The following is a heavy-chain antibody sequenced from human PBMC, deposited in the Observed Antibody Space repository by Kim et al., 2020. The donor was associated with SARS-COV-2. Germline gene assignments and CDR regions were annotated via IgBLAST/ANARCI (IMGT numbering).Heavy chain of an antibody. V-gene: IGHV1-69*13. Sequence: SVKVSCKASGGTFSSYAISWVRQAPGQGLEWMGGIIPIFGTANYAQKFQGRVTITADESTSTAYMELSSLRSEDTAVYYCAREADYDILTGYKNWGQGTLVTVSS. CDR1: GGTFSSYA. D-gene: IGHD3-9*01. CDR2: IIPIFGTA. J-gene: IGHJ4*02. CDR3: AREADYDILTGYKN.